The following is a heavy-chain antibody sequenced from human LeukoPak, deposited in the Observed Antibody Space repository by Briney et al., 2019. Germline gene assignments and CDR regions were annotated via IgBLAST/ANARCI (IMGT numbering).Heavy chain of an antibody. V-gene: IGHV4-59*01. CDR2: IYYSGST. Sequence: PSETLSLTCTVSGGSISSYYWSWIRQPPGKGLEWIGYIYYSGSTNYNPSLKSRVTISVDTSKNQFSLKLSSVTAADTAVYYCARGSSYYDSSGYLASYYYYYYMDVWGKGTTVTVSS. CDR1: GGSISSYY. CDR3: ARGSSYYDSSGYLASYYYYYYMDV. J-gene: IGHJ6*03. D-gene: IGHD3-22*01.